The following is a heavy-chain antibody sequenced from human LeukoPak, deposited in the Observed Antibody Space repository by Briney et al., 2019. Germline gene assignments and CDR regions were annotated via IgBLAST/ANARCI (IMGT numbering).Heavy chain of an antibody. CDR1: GGSITSYY. V-gene: IGHV4-59*01. CDR2: IYYSGST. D-gene: IGHD3-10*01. CDR3: ARGGVNYKIAGP. Sequence: SETLSLTCTVSGGSITSYYWSWIRQPPGKGLEWIGYIYYSGSTNYNPSLKSRVTISVDTSKNQFSLRLSSVTAADTAVYYCARGGVNYKIAGPWGQGALVTVSS. J-gene: IGHJ5*02.